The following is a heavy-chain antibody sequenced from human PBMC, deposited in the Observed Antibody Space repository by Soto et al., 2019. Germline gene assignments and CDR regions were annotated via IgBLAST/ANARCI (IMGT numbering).Heavy chain of an antibody. CDR2: IKDDGGDE. J-gene: IGHJ5*02. V-gene: IGHV3-7*05. CDR3: AGGSGWISDT. Sequence: VQLVESGGGLVQPGGSLRLSCAASGFTFSPYWMSWVRQAPGKGLEWVAIIKDDGGDELYLEAVRGRFTISRDNAKKSLYLAMDSLRVEDTAVYYCAGGSGWISDTWGQGTRVTVSS. CDR1: GFTFSPYW. D-gene: IGHD6-19*01.